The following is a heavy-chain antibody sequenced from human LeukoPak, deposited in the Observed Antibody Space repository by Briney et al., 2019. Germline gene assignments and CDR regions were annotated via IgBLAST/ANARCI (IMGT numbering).Heavy chain of an antibody. CDR1: GYTFTSYY. CDR3: ARDWGGYYDILTGHSDY. V-gene: IGHV1-46*01. Sequence: ASVKVSCKASGYTFTSYYMHWVRQAPGQGLEWMGIINPSGGSTSYAQKFQGRVTMTRDTSTSTVYMELSSLRSEDTAVYYCARDWGGYYDILTGHSDYWGQGTLVTVSS. D-gene: IGHD3-9*01. J-gene: IGHJ4*02. CDR2: INPSGGST.